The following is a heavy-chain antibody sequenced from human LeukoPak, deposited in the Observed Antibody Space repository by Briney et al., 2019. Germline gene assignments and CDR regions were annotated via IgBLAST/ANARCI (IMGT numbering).Heavy chain of an antibody. D-gene: IGHD3-9*01. V-gene: IGHV3-74*01. CDR2: INSDGSST. Sequence: GGSLRLFCAASGFTFSSYWMHWVRQAPGKGLVWVSRINSDGSSTNYADSVKGRFTISRDNAKNTLYLQMNSLRAEDTAVYYCARAYYDILTGYPEVDYWGQGTLVTVSS. CDR3: ARAYYDILTGYPEVDY. CDR1: GFTFSSYW. J-gene: IGHJ4*02.